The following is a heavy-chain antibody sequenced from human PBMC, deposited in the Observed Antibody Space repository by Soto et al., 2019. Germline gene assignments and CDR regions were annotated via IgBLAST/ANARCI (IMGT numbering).Heavy chain of an antibody. CDR1: GFTFSSNW. CDR2: ISQDGSEK. Sequence: GGTLRLSCVGSGFTFSSNWMTWARHAPGKGMEWVGNISQDGSEKNYVDSVKGRFPFSRDNAKNSLYLQINSLRAEDSDVYYCAREIVVARGASYFDYWGPGTLVPVSS. D-gene: IGHD2-2*01. CDR3: AREIVVARGASYFDY. J-gene: IGHJ4*02. V-gene: IGHV3-7*04.